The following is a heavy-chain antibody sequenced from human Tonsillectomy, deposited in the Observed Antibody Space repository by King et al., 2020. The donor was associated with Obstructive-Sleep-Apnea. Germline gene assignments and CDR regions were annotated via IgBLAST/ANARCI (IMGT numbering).Heavy chain of an antibody. D-gene: IGHD3-10*01. CDR1: GFSLSTSGVG. Sequence: TLKESGPTLVKPTQTLTLTCTFSGFSLSTSGVGVGWIRQPPGKALEWLALIYLDDDKRYSPSLKSRRTNTKDTSKNQVVLTMTNMDPVDTATYYCAHRPGMIRGESRVYFDYWGQGTLVTVSS. CDR2: IYLDDDK. V-gene: IGHV2-5*02. J-gene: IGHJ4*02. CDR3: AHRPGMIRGESRVYFDY.